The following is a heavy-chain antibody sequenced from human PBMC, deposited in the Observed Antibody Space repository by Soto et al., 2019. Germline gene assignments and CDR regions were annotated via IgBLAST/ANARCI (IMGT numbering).Heavy chain of an antibody. CDR1: GFTFSSYA. CDR2: ISASGGST. V-gene: IGHV3-23*01. Sequence: EVQLLESGGGLVQPGGSLRLSCAASGFTFSSYAMSWVRQAPGKGLEWVSAISASGGSTYYADSVKGRFTISRDNSKNTLYLQMNSLRAEDTAVYYCAKASSQGYCSGGSCYSPYYYGMDVWGQGTTVTVSS. J-gene: IGHJ6*02. CDR3: AKASSQGYCSGGSCYSPYYYGMDV. D-gene: IGHD2-15*01.